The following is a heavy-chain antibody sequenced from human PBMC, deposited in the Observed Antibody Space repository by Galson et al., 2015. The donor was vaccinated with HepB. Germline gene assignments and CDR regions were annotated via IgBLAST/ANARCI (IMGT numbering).Heavy chain of an antibody. V-gene: IGHV5-51*01. Sequence: QSGAEVKKPGESLKISCKGSAYNFANYWIGWVRQMPGKGLEWMGIIFPDDSDTRYSPSFRGQVTISADKSINTAYLQWSRLKASDTAIYYCASSLATTLYFDYLGQGTLVTDSS. J-gene: IGHJ4*02. CDR3: ASSLATTLYFDY. CDR1: AYNFANYW. CDR2: IFPDDSDT. D-gene: IGHD1-1*01.